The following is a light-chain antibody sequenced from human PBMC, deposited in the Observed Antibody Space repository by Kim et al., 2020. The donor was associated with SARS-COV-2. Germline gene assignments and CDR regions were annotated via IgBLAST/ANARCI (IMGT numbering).Light chain of an antibody. CDR1: QSVFNN. CDR3: QQYVGLPYT. Sequence: YLSPGESTSLSCRPSQSVFNNLAWYQQKPGHAPRLLDYGASSRATGIPDRFSGSGSGTDFTRTISRLEPEDFVVYYCQQYVGLPYTFGQGAKLEIK. CDR2: GAS. V-gene: IGKV3-20*01. J-gene: IGKJ2*01.